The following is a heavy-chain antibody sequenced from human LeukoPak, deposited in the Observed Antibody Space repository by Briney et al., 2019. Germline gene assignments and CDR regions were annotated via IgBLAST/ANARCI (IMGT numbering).Heavy chain of an antibody. V-gene: IGHV1-8*03. D-gene: IGHD4-17*01. CDR3: ARLADYGDGEDY. Sequence: GASVKVSCKASGYTFTSYYMHWVRQATGQGLEWVGWMNPNSGNTGYAQKFQGRVTITRNTSISTAYMELSSLRSEDTAVYYCARLADYGDGEDYWGQGTLVTVSS. CDR2: MNPNSGNT. CDR1: GYTFTSYY. J-gene: IGHJ4*02.